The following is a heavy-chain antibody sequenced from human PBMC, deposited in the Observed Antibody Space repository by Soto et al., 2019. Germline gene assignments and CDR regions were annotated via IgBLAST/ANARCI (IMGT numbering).Heavy chain of an antibody. CDR1: GFIFSDYS. D-gene: IGHD2-8*01. CDR3: ARGRGYCTNGVCSYFDS. Sequence: EVQLVESGGGLVKPGGSLRLSCAASGFIFSDYSMNWVRQAPGKGLQWVSSINTASAYSYYADSVKGRFTISRDNAKNSLSLQMNSLRAEDTAVYYCARGRGYCTNGVCSYFDSWGQGTLVTVSS. V-gene: IGHV3-21*06. J-gene: IGHJ4*02. CDR2: INTASAYS.